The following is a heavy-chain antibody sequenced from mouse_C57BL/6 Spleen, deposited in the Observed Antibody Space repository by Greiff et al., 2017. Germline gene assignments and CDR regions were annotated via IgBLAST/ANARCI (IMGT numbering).Heavy chain of an antibody. Sequence: QVQLLQSGPELVKPGASVKISCKASGYAFSSSWMNWVQQRPGKGLEWIGRIYPGDGDTNYNGKFKGKATLTADKSSSTAYMQLSSLTSEDSAVYFCARLYYGGAMDYWGQGTSVTVSS. CDR1: GYAFSSSW. D-gene: IGHD1-1*01. CDR3: ARLYYGGAMDY. V-gene: IGHV1-82*01. J-gene: IGHJ4*01. CDR2: IYPGDGDT.